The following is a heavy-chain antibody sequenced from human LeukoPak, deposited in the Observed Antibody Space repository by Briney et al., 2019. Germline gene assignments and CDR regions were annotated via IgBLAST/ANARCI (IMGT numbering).Heavy chain of an antibody. D-gene: IGHD5-12*01. CDR3: ARAKDGYNRGYFDY. V-gene: IGHV3-7*01. CDR2: IKQDGSEK. CDR1: GFTFSSYW. Sequence: GGSLRLSCAASGFTFSSYWMSWDRQAPGKGLEWVANIKQDGSEKYYVDSVKGRFTISRDNAKNSLYLQMNSLRAEDTAVYYCARAKDGYNRGYFDYWGQGTLVTVSS. J-gene: IGHJ4*02.